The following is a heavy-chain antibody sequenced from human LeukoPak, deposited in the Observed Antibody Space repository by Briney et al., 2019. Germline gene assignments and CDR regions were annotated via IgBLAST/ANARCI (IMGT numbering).Heavy chain of an antibody. Sequence: HWASVKVSCKASGGTFSSYAISWVRQAPGQGLEWMGGIIPIFGTANYAQKFQGRVTITTDESTSTAYMELSSLRSEDTAVYYCATYSSSWYYFDSWGQGTLVTVSS. D-gene: IGHD6-13*01. CDR1: GGTFSSYA. CDR3: ATYSSSWYYFDS. CDR2: IIPIFGTA. V-gene: IGHV1-69*05. J-gene: IGHJ4*02.